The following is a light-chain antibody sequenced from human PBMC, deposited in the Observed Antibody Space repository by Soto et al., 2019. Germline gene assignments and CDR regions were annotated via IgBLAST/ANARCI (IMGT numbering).Light chain of an antibody. CDR3: QQHNNWPPST. CDR2: AAS. CDR1: QSVSSN. Sequence: EIVMTQSPATLSVSPGERATLSCRANQSVSSNLAWYQQKPGQAPRLLRYAASTRATGIPDRFSGSGSGTEFALTISSLQSAEFAVYYCQQHNNWPPSTFGQGTKVELK. V-gene: IGKV3-15*01. J-gene: IGKJ1*01.